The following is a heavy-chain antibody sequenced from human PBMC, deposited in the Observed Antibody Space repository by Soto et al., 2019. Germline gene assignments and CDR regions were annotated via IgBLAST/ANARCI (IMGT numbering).Heavy chain of an antibody. J-gene: IGHJ4*02. CDR1: GYTFTGYY. V-gene: IGHV1-2*04. CDR2: INPNSGGT. CDR3: AKDSFYYYDSSGFDY. Sequence: ASVKVSCKASGYTFTGYYMHWVRQAPGQGLEWMGWINPNSGGTNYAQKFQGWVTMTRDTSISTAYMELSRLRSDDTAVYYCAKDSFYYYDSSGFDYWGQGTLVTVSS. D-gene: IGHD3-22*01.